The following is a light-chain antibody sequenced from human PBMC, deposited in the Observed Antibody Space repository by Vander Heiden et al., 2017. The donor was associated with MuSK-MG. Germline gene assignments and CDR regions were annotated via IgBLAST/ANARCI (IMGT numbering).Light chain of an antibody. V-gene: IGLV3-1*01. CDR1: KLGYKY. CDR3: QAWDSTTVV. CDR2: RDS. J-gene: IGLJ2*01. Sequence: SYEGIQASSVTVSPGQTATITCSGDKLGYKYVWWYQQEPGQSPVLVIYRDSKRPSGIPERFSGSNSWNTATLTISETQAMDEADYDCQAWDSTTVVFGGGTKLTVL.